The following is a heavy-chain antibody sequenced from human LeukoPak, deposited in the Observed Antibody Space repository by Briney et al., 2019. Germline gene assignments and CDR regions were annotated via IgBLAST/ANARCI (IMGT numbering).Heavy chain of an antibody. CDR2: ISGSGGST. V-gene: IGHV3-23*01. J-gene: IGHJ4*02. CDR3: AKDYYYDSSGYIFDY. Sequence: PGGSLRLSCAASGFTFSSYAMSWVPQAPGKGLEWESAISGSGGSTYYADSVKGRFTISRDNSKNTLYLQMNSLRAEDTAVYYCAKDYYYDSSGYIFDYWGQGTLVTVSS. CDR1: GFTFSSYA. D-gene: IGHD3-22*01.